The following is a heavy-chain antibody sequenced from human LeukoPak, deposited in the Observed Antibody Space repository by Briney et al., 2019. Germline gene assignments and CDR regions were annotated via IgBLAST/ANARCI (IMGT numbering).Heavy chain of an antibody. J-gene: IGHJ4*02. D-gene: IGHD3-10*01. CDR2: INGSGGST. CDR1: GFTFSSYA. Sequence: GGSLRLSCAASGFTFSSYAMSWVRQAPGKGLEWVSDINGSGGSTYYADSVKGRFTISRDNSKNTLYLQMNSLRAEDTAVYYCASLMVRGEVDYWGQGTLVTVSS. CDR3: ASLMVRGEVDY. V-gene: IGHV3-23*01.